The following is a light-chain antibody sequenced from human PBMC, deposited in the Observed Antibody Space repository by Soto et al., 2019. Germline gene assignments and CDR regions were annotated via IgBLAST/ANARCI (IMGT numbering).Light chain of an antibody. V-gene: IGLV2-23*02. Sequence: QSALTQPASVSGSPGQSITISCTGTRSDVGIYDLVSWYKHHPGRAPQLIIYEVTKRPSGVSHLFSGSKSGNTASLTISGLQDEDEADYYCCSYAGSSTFVFGTGTKLTVL. CDR2: EVT. CDR3: CSYAGSSTFV. CDR1: RSDVGIYDL. J-gene: IGLJ1*01.